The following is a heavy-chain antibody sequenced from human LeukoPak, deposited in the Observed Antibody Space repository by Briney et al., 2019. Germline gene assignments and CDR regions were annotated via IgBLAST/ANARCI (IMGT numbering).Heavy chain of an antibody. V-gene: IGHV3-30*04. CDR1: GFTFSSYA. CDR3: AKDLYYYDSSGYYVDAFDI. CDR2: ISYDGSNK. J-gene: IGHJ3*02. D-gene: IGHD3-22*01. Sequence: PGGSLRLSCAASGFTFSSYAMHWVRQAPGKGLEWVAVISYDGSNKYYADSVKGRFTISRDNAKNSLYLQMNSLRAEDTAVYYCAKDLYYYDSSGYYVDAFDIWGQGTMVTVSS.